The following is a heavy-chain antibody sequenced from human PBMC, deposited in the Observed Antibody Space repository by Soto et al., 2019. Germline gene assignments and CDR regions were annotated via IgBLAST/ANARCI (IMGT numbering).Heavy chain of an antibody. Sequence: GGSLRLSCAGYGFSFNTAWLTWVRQAPGKGLEWVARLKGKSAGGTTDYAAPVTGRFTISSDDSKNTLYLQMNNLKIEDTAVYYGTTEFGFSSGQNDNWGQGTLVTVSS. CDR2: LKGKSAGGTT. CDR1: GFSFNTAW. V-gene: IGHV3-15*07. J-gene: IGHJ4*02. CDR3: TTEFGFSSGQNDN. D-gene: IGHD6-19*01.